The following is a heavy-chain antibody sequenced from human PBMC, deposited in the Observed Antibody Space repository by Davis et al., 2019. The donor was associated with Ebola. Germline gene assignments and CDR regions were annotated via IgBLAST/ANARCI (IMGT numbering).Heavy chain of an antibody. J-gene: IGHJ6*02. Sequence: GESLKISCAASGFTFSSYSMNWVRQAPGKGLEWVAVIWYDGSNKYYADSVKGRFTISRDNSKNTLYLQMNSLRAEDTAVYYCARDLGIAVARAQRKGYYGMDVWGQGTTVTVSS. CDR1: GFTFSSYS. D-gene: IGHD6-19*01. V-gene: IGHV3-33*08. CDR3: ARDLGIAVARAQRKGYYGMDV. CDR2: IWYDGSNK.